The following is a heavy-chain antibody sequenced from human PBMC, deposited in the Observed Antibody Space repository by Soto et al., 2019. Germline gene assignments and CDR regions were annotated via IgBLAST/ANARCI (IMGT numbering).Heavy chain of an antibody. CDR3: ARSPIHYDSSGYYSSYNWFDP. V-gene: IGHV4-31*03. CDR2: NNYSGST. Sequence: PSETLSLTCPVSGGSISSGNYYWTWIRQHPGEGLEGIGYNNYSGSTNYNPSLKSRVTISADTSKNQFSLKLSAVTAADTAVYYCARSPIHYDSSGYYSSYNWFDPWGQGTLVTVSS. CDR1: GGSISSGNYY. J-gene: IGHJ5*02. D-gene: IGHD3-22*01.